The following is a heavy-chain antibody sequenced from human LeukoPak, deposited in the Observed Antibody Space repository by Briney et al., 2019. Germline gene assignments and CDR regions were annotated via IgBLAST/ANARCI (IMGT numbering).Heavy chain of an antibody. CDR3: ARAGYGDSDFDY. V-gene: IGHV4-59*01. CDR2: IYYSGTT. D-gene: IGHD4-17*01. Sequence: SEALSLTCTVSGGSISNYYWNWIRQPPGKGLELIGYIYYSGTTNYDPSLKSRVTISVDTSKNQFSLKLSSVTAADTAVYYCARAGYGDSDFDYWGQGTLVTVSS. J-gene: IGHJ4*02. CDR1: GGSISNYY.